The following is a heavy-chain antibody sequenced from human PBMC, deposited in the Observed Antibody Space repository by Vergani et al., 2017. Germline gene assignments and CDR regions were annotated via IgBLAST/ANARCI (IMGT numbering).Heavy chain of an antibody. CDR2: IYYSGST. V-gene: IGHV4-59*01. CDR1: GGSISSYY. CDR3: AGGPMDYGGNSVAAFDI. D-gene: IGHD4-23*01. J-gene: IGHJ3*02. Sequence: QVQLQESGPGLVKPSETLSLTCTVSGGSISSYYWSWIRQPPGKGLEWIGYIYYSGSTNYNPSLTSRVTISVYTSTNTFSLTLSSVTAADTAVYYCAGGPMDYGGNSVAAFDIWGQGTMVTVSS.